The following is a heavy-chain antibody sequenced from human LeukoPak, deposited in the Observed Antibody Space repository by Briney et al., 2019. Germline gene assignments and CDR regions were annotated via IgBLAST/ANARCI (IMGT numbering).Heavy chain of an antibody. CDR3: ATGKPGITGTTNWFDP. V-gene: IGHV1-24*01. Sequence: ASVKVSCKVSGYTLTELSMHWVRQAPGKGLEWMGGFDPEDGETIYAQKFQGRVTMTEDTSTDTAYMELSSLRSEDTAVYYCATGKPGITGTTNWFDPRGQGTLVTVSS. CDR2: FDPEDGET. D-gene: IGHD1-20*01. CDR1: GYTLTELS. J-gene: IGHJ5*02.